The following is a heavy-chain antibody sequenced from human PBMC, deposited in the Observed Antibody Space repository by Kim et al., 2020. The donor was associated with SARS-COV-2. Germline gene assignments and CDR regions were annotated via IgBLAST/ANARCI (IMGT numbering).Heavy chain of an antibody. J-gene: IGHJ5*02. CDR2: IYTSGST. D-gene: IGHD6-13*01. Sequence: SETLSLTCTVSGGSISSGSYYWSWIRQPAGKGLEWIGRIYTSGSTNYNPSLKSRVTISVDTSKNQFSLKLSSVTAADTAVYYCARGRGIVDPWGQGTLVTVSS. CDR1: GGSISSGSYY. CDR3: ARGRGIVDP. V-gene: IGHV4-61*02.